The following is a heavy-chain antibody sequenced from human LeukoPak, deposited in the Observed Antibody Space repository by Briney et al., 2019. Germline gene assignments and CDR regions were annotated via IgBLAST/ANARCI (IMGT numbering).Heavy chain of an antibody. V-gene: IGHV1-2*02. CDR2: INPNSGCR. D-gene: IGHD3-10*01. J-gene: IGHJ4*02. CDR1: GYIFTGYY. Sequence: GASLKVSCQDSGYIFTGYYMHWVRPAPGQGLEWMGWINPNSGCRNYAQKFQGRVTMTRDTSISTAYMELSRLRSDETAVYYCARDEIMVRGVIITPSPDWGQGTLVTVSS. CDR3: ARDEIMVRGVIITPSPD.